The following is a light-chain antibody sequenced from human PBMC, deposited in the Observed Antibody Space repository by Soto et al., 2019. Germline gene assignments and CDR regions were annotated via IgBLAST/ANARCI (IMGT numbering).Light chain of an antibody. Sequence: IQLPRSPPPLLASSGARVTIPCGTSQSIDNYLNWYQQKPGKAPKLLIYAASTLQSGVPSRFSASGSETDFTLTISSLQPEDFATYYCQQSYTTLFTFGPGTKVDIK. V-gene: IGKV1-39*01. CDR2: AAS. J-gene: IGKJ3*01. CDR1: QSIDNY. CDR3: QQSYTTLFT.